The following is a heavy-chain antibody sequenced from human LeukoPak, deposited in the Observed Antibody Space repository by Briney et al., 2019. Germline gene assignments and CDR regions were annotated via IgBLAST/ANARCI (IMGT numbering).Heavy chain of an antibody. CDR1: EYTFTGYY. D-gene: IGHD3-3*01. CDR2: INPNSGGT. J-gene: IGHJ5*02. V-gene: IGHV1-2*02. CDR3: ATYYDFWSGYHPPYNWFDP. Sequence: GASVKVSCKASEYTFTGYYMHWVRQAPGQGLEWMGWINPNSGGTNYAQKFQGRVTMTRDTSISTAYMELSRLRSDDTAVYYCATYYDFWSGYHPPYNWFDPWGQGTLVTVSS.